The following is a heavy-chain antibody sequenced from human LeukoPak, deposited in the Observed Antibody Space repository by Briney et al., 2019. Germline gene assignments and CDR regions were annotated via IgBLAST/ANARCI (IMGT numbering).Heavy chain of an antibody. CDR3: ASHAHDYDSSGYFDS. V-gene: IGHV3-23*01. D-gene: IGHD3-22*01. CDR1: RLTFNSNA. CDR2: ISVSGGSE. Sequence: PGGSLRLSCVVSRLTFNSNAMYWVRKAPGKGLEWVSGISVSGGSEYYADPVKGRFSVSRDNSKHTVYLQMNSLRAEDTAVYFCASHAHDYDSSGYFDSWGLGALVTVSS. J-gene: IGHJ4*02.